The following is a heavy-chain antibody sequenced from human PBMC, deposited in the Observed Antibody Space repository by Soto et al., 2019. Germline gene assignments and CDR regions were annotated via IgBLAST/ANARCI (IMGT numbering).Heavy chain of an antibody. CDR1: GGTFSSYA. V-gene: IGHV1-69*13. J-gene: IGHJ5*02. Sequence: ASVKVSCKASGGTFSSYAISWVRQAPGQGLEWMGGIIPIFGTSNYAQKFQGRVTITADESTSTAYMELSSLRSEDTAVYYCARENCSSTSCYLNWFDHWGQGTLVTVSS. CDR3: ARENCSSTSCYLNWFDH. D-gene: IGHD2-2*01. CDR2: IIPIFGTS.